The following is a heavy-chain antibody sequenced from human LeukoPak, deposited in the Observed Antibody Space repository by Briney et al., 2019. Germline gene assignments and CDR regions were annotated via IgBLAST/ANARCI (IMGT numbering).Heavy chain of an antibody. CDR1: GFTFSDYY. V-gene: IGHV3-11*01. J-gene: IGHJ5*02. Sequence: GGSLRLSCAASGFTFSDYYMSWIRQAPGKGLAWVSYISSSGSTIYYADSVKGRFTISRDNAKNSLYLQMNSLRAEDTAVYYCARAGIVVVPAAANWFDPWGQGTLVTVSS. D-gene: IGHD2-2*01. CDR2: ISSSGSTI. CDR3: ARAGIVVVPAAANWFDP.